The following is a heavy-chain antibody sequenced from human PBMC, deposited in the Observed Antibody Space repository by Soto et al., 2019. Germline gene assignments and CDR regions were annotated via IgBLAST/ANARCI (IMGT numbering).Heavy chain of an antibody. D-gene: IGHD1-26*01. V-gene: IGHV3-21*01. CDR2: ISSSSSYI. CDR3: ARVPSSYSGGYPPAPCP. Sequence: GGSLRLSCAASGFTFSSYSMNWVRQAPGKGLEWVSSISSSSSYIYYADSVKGRFTISRNNAKNSLYLQMNSLRAEDTAVDYGARVPSSYSGGYPPAPCPWGQGTLVTVSS. CDR1: GFTFSSYS. J-gene: IGHJ5*02.